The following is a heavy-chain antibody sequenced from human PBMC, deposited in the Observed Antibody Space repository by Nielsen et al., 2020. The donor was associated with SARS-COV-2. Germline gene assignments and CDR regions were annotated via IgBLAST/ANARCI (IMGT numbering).Heavy chain of an antibody. V-gene: IGHV3-21*01. CDR1: GFTFSIYS. J-gene: IGHJ3*02. D-gene: IGHD3-10*01. CDR2: IDGTSSYI. CDR3: ARRWYGSGSDREAFDI. Sequence: GSLSLSCAASGFTFSIYSMTWVRQAPGKGLEWVAAIDGTSSYIYYADAVKGRLTISRDNAKNSLFLQMDSLRAEDTAVYYCARRWYGSGSDREAFDIWGRGTMVTISS.